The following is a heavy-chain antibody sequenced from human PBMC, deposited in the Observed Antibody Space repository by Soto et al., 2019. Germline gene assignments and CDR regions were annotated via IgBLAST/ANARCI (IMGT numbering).Heavy chain of an antibody. CDR1: GYTSSSYG. Sequence: SVKVSCKALGYTSSSYGINWVRQAPGQGLEWMGWISVFNGDTKYAQKFQGRVAITKDPGTSTAHMELRSLRSDDAAVYFCATKDDHKDDQPYYYGMDVWGQGTTVTVSS. V-gene: IGHV1-18*01. CDR2: ISVFNGDT. J-gene: IGHJ6*02. CDR3: ATKDDHKDDQPYYYGMDV. D-gene: IGHD3-16*01.